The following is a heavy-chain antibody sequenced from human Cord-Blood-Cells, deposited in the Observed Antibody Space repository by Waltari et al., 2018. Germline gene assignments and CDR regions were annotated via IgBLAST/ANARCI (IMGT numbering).Heavy chain of an antibody. Sequence: QVQLVQSAADVKKPRSSVKVSCKASGWTLRIDTVRCVRQAPGQGLEWMGGIIPIFGTANYAQKFQGRVTITADESTSTAYMELSSLRSEDTAVYYCARPRGQYWYFDLWGRGTLVTVSS. CDR3: ARPRGQYWYFDL. J-gene: IGHJ2*01. CDR2: IIPIFGTA. CDR1: GWTLRIDT. V-gene: IGHV1-69*01.